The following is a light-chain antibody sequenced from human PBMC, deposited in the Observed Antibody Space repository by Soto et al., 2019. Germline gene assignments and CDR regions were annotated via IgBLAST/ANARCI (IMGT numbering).Light chain of an antibody. V-gene: IGKV1-9*01. CDR3: QQLNSYPIT. Sequence: DIQLTQSPSFLSASVGDRVTITCRASQGISSYLAWYQQKPGNAPKLLIYAASTLQSGVPSRFSGSGSGTEFALTISSLQPEDFATYYCQQLNSYPITFVQGTLLESK. J-gene: IGKJ5*01. CDR2: AAS. CDR1: QGISSY.